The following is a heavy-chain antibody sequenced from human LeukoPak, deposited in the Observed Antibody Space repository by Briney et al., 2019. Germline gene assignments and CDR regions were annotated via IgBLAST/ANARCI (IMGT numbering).Heavy chain of an antibody. CDR3: ARDYQYCSGGSCGYY. CDR2: ISAYNGNT. V-gene: IGHV1-18*01. CDR1: GYTFTSYG. J-gene: IGHJ4*02. Sequence: ASVKVSCTASGYTFTSYGISWVRQAPGQGLEWMGWISAYNGNTNYAQKLQGRVTMTTDTSTSTAYMELRSLRSDDTAVYYCARDYQYCSGGSCGYYWGQGTLVTVSS. D-gene: IGHD2-15*01.